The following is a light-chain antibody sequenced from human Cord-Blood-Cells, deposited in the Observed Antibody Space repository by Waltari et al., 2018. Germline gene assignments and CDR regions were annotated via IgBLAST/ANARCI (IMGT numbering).Light chain of an antibody. Sequence: DIQMTQSPSTLPASVGDRVTITCRASQSISSLLACYQQKPGQAPKLLIYDASSLESGVPSRCSGSGSGTEFTLTISSLQPDDFATYYCQQYNSYWTFGQGTKVEIK. J-gene: IGKJ1*01. V-gene: IGKV1-5*01. CDR3: QQYNSYWT. CDR2: DAS. CDR1: QSISSL.